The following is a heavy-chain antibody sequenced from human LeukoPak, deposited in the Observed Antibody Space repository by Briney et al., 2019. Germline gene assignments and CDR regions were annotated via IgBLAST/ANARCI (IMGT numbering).Heavy chain of an antibody. CDR1: AYTFTRYG. J-gene: IGHJ4*02. Sequence: GASVKVSCKASAYTFTRYGISWVRQAPGQGLEWMGWISCYNGNTHYAQNHQGRLTMTTDTSTSTAYMELRSLRSDDTAVYYCARDPSNTSGYNAWFDYWGQGTLVTVSS. V-gene: IGHV1-18*01. CDR3: ARDPSNTSGYNAWFDY. D-gene: IGHD3-22*01. CDR2: ISCYNGNT.